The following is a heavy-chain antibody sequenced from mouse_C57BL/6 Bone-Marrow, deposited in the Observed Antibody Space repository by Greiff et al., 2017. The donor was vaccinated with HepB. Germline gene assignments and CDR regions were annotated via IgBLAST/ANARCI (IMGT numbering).Heavy chain of an antibody. J-gene: IGHJ4*01. CDR3: ARGGWDVGYAMDY. Sequence: QVQLQQSGAELVMPGASVKLSCRASGYTFTSYWMHWVKQRPGQGLEWIGEIDPSDSYTNYNQKFKGKSTLTVDKSSSTAYMQLSSLTSEDSAVYYCARGGWDVGYAMDYWGQGTSVTVSS. CDR2: IDPSDSYT. D-gene: IGHD4-1*01. V-gene: IGHV1-69*01. CDR1: GYTFTSYW.